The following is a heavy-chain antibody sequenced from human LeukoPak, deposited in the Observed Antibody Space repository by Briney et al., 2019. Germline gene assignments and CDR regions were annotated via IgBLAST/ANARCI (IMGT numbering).Heavy chain of an antibody. J-gene: IGHJ5*02. CDR1: GFTFSSYA. Sequence: GGSLRLSCAASGFTFSSYAMSWVRPAPGKGLEWVSAISGSGGSTYYADSVKGRFTISRDNSKNTLYLQMNSLRAEDTAVYYCAKDLEYYYDSSGYYPSWGQGTLVTVSS. CDR3: AKDLEYYYDSSGYYPS. D-gene: IGHD3-22*01. V-gene: IGHV3-23*01. CDR2: ISGSGGST.